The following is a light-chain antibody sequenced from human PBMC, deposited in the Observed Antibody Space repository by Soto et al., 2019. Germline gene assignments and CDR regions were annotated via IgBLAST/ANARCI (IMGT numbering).Light chain of an antibody. CDR1: QSVSSSY. CDR2: GAS. J-gene: IGKJ2*01. V-gene: IGKV3-20*01. CDR3: QQYGSSPPYS. Sequence: EIVLTQSPGTLSLSPGERATLSCRASQSVSSSYLAWYQQKPGQAPRLLIYGASSRATGILDRFSGSGSGTAFTLTISRLEPEDFAVYYWQQYGSSPPYSFGQGTKLEIK.